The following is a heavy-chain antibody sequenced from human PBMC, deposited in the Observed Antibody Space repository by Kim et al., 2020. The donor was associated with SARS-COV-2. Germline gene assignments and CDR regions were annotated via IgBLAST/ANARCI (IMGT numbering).Heavy chain of an antibody. Sequence: SETLSLTCAVYGGSFSGYYWSWIRQPPGKGLEWIGEINHSGSTNYNPSLKSRVTISVDTSKNQFSLKLSSVTAADTAVYYCARGHLENWFDPWGQGTLVT. D-gene: IGHD3-3*01. CDR1: GGSFSGYY. V-gene: IGHV4-34*01. CDR2: INHSGST. J-gene: IGHJ5*02. CDR3: ARGHLENWFDP.